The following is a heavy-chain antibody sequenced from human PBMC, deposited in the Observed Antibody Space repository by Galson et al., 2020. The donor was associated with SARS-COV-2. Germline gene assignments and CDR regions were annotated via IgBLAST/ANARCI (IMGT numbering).Heavy chain of an antibody. CDR1: GFTFSNFA. CDR2: ISYDGNNK. V-gene: IGHV3-30*18. Sequence: GESLKISCAASGFTFSNFAMHWVRQAPGKGLEWVAAISYDGNNKYYADSVKGRFTISRDNSKNTLYLQMNSLRAEDTAVFYCGKDRIAVAATADYWGQGTLVTVSS. J-gene: IGHJ4*02. D-gene: IGHD6-19*01. CDR3: GKDRIAVAATADY.